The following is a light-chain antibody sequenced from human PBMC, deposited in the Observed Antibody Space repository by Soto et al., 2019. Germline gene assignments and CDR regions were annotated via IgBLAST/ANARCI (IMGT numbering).Light chain of an antibody. CDR3: QQYGSSPLYT. CDR1: QSVSSSY. CDR2: GAS. V-gene: IGKV3-20*01. Sequence: EIVLTQSPGTLSLSPGERATLSCRASQSVSSSYLAWYQQKPGQAPRPLIYGASSRATGIPDRFSGSGSGTDFPLTISILEPEDFAVYYCQQYGSSPLYTFGQGTKLEIK. J-gene: IGKJ2*01.